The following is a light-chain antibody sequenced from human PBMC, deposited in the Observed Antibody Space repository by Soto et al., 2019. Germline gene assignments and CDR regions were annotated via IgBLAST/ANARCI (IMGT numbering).Light chain of an antibody. V-gene: IGLV1-40*01. CDR1: SSNLGSGYD. J-gene: IGLJ3*02. CDR2: GNT. Sequence: QPVLTQPPSVSGAPGQRVTISCTGSSSNLGSGYDVHWYQHLPGTAPKLLIFGNTNRPSGVPDRFSGSKSGTSASLAITGLQAEDEADYSCQSYDNSLSNWVFGGGTKLTVL. CDR3: QSYDNSLSNWV.